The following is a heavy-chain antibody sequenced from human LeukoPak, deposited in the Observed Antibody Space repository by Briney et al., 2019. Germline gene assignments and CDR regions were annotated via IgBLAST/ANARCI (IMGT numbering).Heavy chain of an antibody. CDR2: IYSGGST. J-gene: IGHJ4*02. CDR1: GFTFSSYA. D-gene: IGHD1-26*01. V-gene: IGHV3-53*01. Sequence: GGSLRLSCAASGFTFSSYAMSWVRQAPGKGLEWVSVIYSGGSTYYADSVKGRFTISRDNSKNTLYLQMNSLRAEDTAVYYCAIHSGRHGGYWGQGTLVTVSS. CDR3: AIHSGRHGGY.